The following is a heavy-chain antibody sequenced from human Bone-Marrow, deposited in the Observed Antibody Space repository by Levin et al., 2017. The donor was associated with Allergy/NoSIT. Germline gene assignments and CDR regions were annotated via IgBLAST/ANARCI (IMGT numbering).Heavy chain of an antibody. CDR2: IGTSGRTT. J-gene: IGHJ3*02. CDR3: ARALWEDSYAVDI. CDR1: GFTFSDYY. V-gene: IGHV3-11*01. Sequence: GGSLRLSCAASGFTFSDYYMNWIRQAPGKGLEWVSYIGTSGRTTYYADSVKGRFTISRDNAKNSLYLQMNSLRADDTAVYYCARALWEDSYAVDIWGQGTMVTVSS. D-gene: IGHD1-26*01.